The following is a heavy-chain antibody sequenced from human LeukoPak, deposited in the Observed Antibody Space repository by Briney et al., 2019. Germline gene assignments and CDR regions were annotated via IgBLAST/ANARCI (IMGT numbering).Heavy chain of an antibody. Sequence: GGSLRLSCAASGFTFSSYEMNGVRQAPGKGLEWVSYISSSGSPIHYADSVKGRFTISRDNAKNSLYLQMNSLRAEDTAVYYCARGGSVGGSFDSSGYYPDYWGQGTLVTVSS. D-gene: IGHD3-22*01. CDR1: GFTFSSYE. J-gene: IGHJ4*02. CDR2: ISSSGSPI. CDR3: ARGGSVGGSFDSSGYYPDY. V-gene: IGHV3-48*03.